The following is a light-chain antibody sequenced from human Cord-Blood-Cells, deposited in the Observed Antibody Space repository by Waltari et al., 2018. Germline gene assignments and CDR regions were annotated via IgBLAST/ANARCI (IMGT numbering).Light chain of an antibody. J-gene: IGLJ3*02. Sequence: QSALTQPASVSGSPGQSITISCTGTSSDVGGYNYVSWYQQQPGKAPKLMIYDVSNRPLGVSNRFSGSKSGNTASLTIYGLQAEDEADYYCSSYTSSSTLVFGGGTKLTVL. CDR1: SSDVGGYNY. CDR2: DVS. CDR3: SSYTSSSTLV. V-gene: IGLV2-14*03.